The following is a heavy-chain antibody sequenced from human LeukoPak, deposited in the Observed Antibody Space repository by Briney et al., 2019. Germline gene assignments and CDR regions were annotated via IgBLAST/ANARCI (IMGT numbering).Heavy chain of an antibody. J-gene: IGHJ5*02. CDR3: ARGNVLRYFDWLPPNWFDP. V-gene: IGHV4-59*12. CDR2: ISDIGSI. Sequence: PSETLSLTCTVSGGSISSYYWSWIRQPPGKGLEWIAYISDIGSINYNPSLKSRVTISVDTSKNQFSLKLSSVTAADTAVYYCARGNVLRYFDWLPPNWFDPWGQGTLVTVSS. D-gene: IGHD3-9*01. CDR1: GGSISSYY.